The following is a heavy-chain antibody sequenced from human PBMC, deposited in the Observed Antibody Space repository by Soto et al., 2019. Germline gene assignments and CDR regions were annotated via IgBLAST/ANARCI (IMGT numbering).Heavy chain of an antibody. V-gene: IGHV4-4*02. D-gene: IGHD3-10*01. Sequence: PSETLSLTCAVSSGSISSSNWWSWVRQPPGKGLEWIGEIYHSGSTNYNPSLKSRVTISVDKSKNQFSLKLSSVTAADTAVYYCARVVKYYYGSGSYFWFDPWGQGTLVTVSS. CDR2: IYHSGST. J-gene: IGHJ5*02. CDR1: SGSISSSNW. CDR3: ARVVKYYYGSGSYFWFDP.